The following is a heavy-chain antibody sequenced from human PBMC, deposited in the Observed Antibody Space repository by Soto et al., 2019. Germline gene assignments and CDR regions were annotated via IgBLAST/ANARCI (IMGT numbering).Heavy chain of an antibody. V-gene: IGHV3-11*06. CDR1: GFTFSDYY. J-gene: IGHJ4*02. Sequence: QVQLVESGGGSVKPGGSLRLSCAASGFTFSDYYMSWIRQAPGKGLEWVSYISSSSSSTSYADSMKGRFTISRDNAKNSLYLQMNSLRAEDTAVYYCARYYYASGSYHYYFDYWGQGTLVTVSS. CDR2: ISSSSSST. CDR3: ARYYYASGSYHYYFDY. D-gene: IGHD3-10*01.